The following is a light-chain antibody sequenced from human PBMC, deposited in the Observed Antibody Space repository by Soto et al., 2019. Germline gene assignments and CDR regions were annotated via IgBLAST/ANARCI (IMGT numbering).Light chain of an antibody. CDR2: GNN. V-gene: IGLV1-40*01. J-gene: IGLJ3*02. CDR1: SSNIGAGFD. Sequence: QSVLTQPPSVSGAPGQRVTISCTGSSSNIGAGFDVHWYQQFPGTAPKLLIYGNNNRTSGVPDRFSGSKSDTSASLAITGLQAEDEADYYCQSFWVFGGGTKVTVL. CDR3: QSFWV.